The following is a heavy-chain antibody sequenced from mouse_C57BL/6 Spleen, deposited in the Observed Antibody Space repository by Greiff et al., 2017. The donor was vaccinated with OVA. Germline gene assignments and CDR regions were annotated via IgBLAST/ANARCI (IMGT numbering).Heavy chain of an antibody. J-gene: IGHJ1*03. CDR1: GFTFSDYY. V-gene: IGHV5-12*01. CDR3: ARHRGYFDV. D-gene: IGHD3-3*01. CDR2: ISNGGGST. Sequence: EVHLVESGGGLVQPGGSLQLSCAASGFTFSDYYMYWVRQTPEKRLEWVAYISNGGGSTYYPDTVKGRFTISRDNAKNTLYLQMSRLKSEDTAMYYCARHRGYFDVWGTGTTVTVSS.